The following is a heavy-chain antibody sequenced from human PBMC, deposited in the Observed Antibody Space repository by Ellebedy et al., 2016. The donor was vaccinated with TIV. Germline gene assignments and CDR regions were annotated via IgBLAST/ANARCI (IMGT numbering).Heavy chain of an antibody. CDR2: ISAYNGNT. CDR1: GYTFTSYG. V-gene: IGHV1-18*01. CDR3: ARGIRGIAVAGHQLNY. D-gene: IGHD6-19*01. Sequence: ASVKVSXXASGYTFTSYGIGWVRQAPGQGLEWMGWISAYNGNTNYAQKLQGRVTMTTDTSTSTAYMELRSLRSDDTAVYYCARGIRGIAVAGHQLNYWGQGTLVTVSS. J-gene: IGHJ4*02.